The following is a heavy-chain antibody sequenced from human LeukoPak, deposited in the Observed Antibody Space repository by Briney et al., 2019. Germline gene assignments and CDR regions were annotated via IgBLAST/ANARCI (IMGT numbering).Heavy chain of an antibody. CDR2: IYYSGST. CDR1: GGSISSYY. V-gene: IGHV4-59*01. CDR3: ARVPGYYYGMDV. J-gene: IGHJ6*02. Sequence: SETLSLTCTVSGGSISSYYWSWIRQPPGKGLEWIGYIYYSGSTNYNPSLKSRVTISVDTSKNQFSLKLSSVTAADTAVHYCARVPGYYYGMDVWGQGTTVTVSS.